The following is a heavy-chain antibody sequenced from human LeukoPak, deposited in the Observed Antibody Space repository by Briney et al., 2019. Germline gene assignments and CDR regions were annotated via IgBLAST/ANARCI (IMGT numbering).Heavy chain of an antibody. Sequence: SETLSLTCTVSGGSISSYYWSWLRQPPGKGLERVGYIYYSGSTNYNPSLKSRVTISVDTSKNQFSLKLSSVTAADTAVYYCAMSRYCSGGSCYLDAFDIWGQGTMVTVSS. V-gene: IGHV4-59*01. J-gene: IGHJ3*02. CDR1: GGSISSYY. CDR2: IYYSGST. D-gene: IGHD2-15*01. CDR3: AMSRYCSGGSCYLDAFDI.